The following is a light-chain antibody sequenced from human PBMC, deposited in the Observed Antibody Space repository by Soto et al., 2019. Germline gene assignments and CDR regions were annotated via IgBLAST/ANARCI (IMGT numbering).Light chain of an antibody. CDR2: AAS. J-gene: IGKJ1*01. CDR1: QSISNH. Sequence: DVPMSLSPFSLSASVGDRVIITCRASQSISNHLKWYQQKPGKAPKLLIFAASRLQSGVPSRFSGSRSGPDFTLTISILQPEDVATYYCQQSYSSPPTFGHGTKVDIK. V-gene: IGKV1-39*01. CDR3: QQSYSSPPT.